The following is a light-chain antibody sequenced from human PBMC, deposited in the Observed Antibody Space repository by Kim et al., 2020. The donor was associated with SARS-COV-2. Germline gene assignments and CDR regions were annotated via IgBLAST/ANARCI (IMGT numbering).Light chain of an antibody. Sequence: SSELTQDPAVSVALGQTVRITCQGASLRSYYATWYQQKPGQAPILLIYAKNNRPSGIPDRFSGSSPGNTASLTITGAQAEEEADYYCNSRDTNDNVVFGG. CDR1: SLRSYY. CDR3: NSRDTNDNVV. CDR2: AKN. V-gene: IGLV3-19*01. J-gene: IGLJ2*01.